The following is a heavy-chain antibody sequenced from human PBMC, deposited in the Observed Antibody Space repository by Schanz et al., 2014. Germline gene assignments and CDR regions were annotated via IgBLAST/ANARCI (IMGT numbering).Heavy chain of an antibody. J-gene: IGHJ4*02. V-gene: IGHV3-23*01. D-gene: IGHD3-22*01. CDR1: GFTLSSYA. Sequence: DVQLLESGGGLVQPGGSLRLSCAASGFTLSSYALSWVRQSPGKGLEWVSAINTADTTYYADSVKGRFTISRDNSKNTLYLQMSSLRAEDTAVYYCAKVWGSDYFYPFDYWGQGTLVTVSS. CDR2: INTADTT. CDR3: AKVWGSDYFYPFDY.